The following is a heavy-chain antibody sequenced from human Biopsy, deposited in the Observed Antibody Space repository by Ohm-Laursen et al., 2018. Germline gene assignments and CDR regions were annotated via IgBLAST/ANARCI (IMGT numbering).Heavy chain of an antibody. CDR2: ISYGGNDE. CDR3: AKDRWERNLHYGGGVDL. V-gene: IGHV3-30*18. D-gene: IGHD4-17*01. J-gene: IGHJ6*02. Sequence: SLRLSCAASGFTFSNYGMHWVRQAPGKGLEWVALISYGGNDEYYADSVEGRFTISRDNSKDTVLLQMNSLRAEDTALYYCAKDRWERNLHYGGGVDLWGQGTTVTVAS. CDR1: GFTFSNYG.